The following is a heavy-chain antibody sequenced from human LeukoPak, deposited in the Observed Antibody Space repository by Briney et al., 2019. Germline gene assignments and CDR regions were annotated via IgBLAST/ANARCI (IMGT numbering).Heavy chain of an antibody. D-gene: IGHD2-15*01. CDR3: ARVIVDDV. V-gene: IGHV4-4*07. CDR1: GGSISTDY. CDR2: ISSSGRT. Sequence: SETLSLTCTVSGGSISTDYWSWIRQPAGQGLEWIGRISSSGRTNYNPALKSRVTMSLDTSKNQFSLKLISVTAADTAVYYCARVIVDDVWGQGTTVTVSS. J-gene: IGHJ6*02.